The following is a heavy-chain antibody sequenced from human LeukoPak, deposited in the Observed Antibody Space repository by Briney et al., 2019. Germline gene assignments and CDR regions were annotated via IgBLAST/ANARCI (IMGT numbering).Heavy chain of an antibody. CDR1: GFIVGANY. V-gene: IGHV3-66*01. CDR3: AKGGSSGHEFDF. D-gene: IGHD5-12*01. Sequence: GGSLRLSCAASGFIVGANYMVGPPQAQGRGREWLAVIYGGNSTYYAASVKGRFTISRDTSKNTLYLQMNSLTAEDTAVYYCAKGGSSGHEFDFWGQGALVTVSS. CDR2: IYGGNST. J-gene: IGHJ5*01.